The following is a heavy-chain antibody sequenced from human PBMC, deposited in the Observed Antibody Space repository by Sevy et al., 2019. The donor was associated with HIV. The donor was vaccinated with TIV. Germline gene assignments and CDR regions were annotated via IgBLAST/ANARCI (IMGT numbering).Heavy chain of an antibody. D-gene: IGHD6-19*01. CDR1: GYTFTSYG. CDR3: VTSPSGAGTTRASAFDI. Sequence: GESLKISCKASGYTFTSYGISWVRQAPGQGLEWMGWISAYNGNTNYAQKLQGRVTMTTDTSTSTAYMELRSLRSDDTAVYYCVTSPSGAGTTRASAFDIWGQGTMVTVSS. J-gene: IGHJ3*02. CDR2: ISAYNGNT. V-gene: IGHV1-18*04.